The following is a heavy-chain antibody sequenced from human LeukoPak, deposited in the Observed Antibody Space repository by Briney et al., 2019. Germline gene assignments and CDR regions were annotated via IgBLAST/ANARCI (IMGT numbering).Heavy chain of an antibody. J-gene: IGHJ6*03. Sequence: PGGSLRLSCAASGFTFSTYSMNWVRQAPGKGLEWVSSISISSNYIYYADSVEGRFTISRDNAKNTLYLQMNSLRAEDTAVYYCARGREYSYRRSGLVRRKYYYYMDVWGKGTTVTVSS. CDR2: ISISSNYI. CDR3: ARGREYSYRRSGLVRRKYYYYMDV. CDR1: GFTFSTYS. D-gene: IGHD5-18*01. V-gene: IGHV3-21*04.